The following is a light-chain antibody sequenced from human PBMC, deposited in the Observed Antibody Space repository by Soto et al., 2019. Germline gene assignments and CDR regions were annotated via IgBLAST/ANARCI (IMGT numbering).Light chain of an antibody. V-gene: IGKV3-20*01. CDR1: QSVTSNY. Sequence: EIVLTQSPGSLSLSPGERATLSCRASQSVTSNYLAWYQQKPGQAPRLLIFGASIRDTGIPDRFSGSGSWTDFTLTISRLEPEDSAVYYCQQYDVWPALTFGGGTKVDIK. CDR2: GAS. CDR3: QQYDVWPALT. J-gene: IGKJ4*01.